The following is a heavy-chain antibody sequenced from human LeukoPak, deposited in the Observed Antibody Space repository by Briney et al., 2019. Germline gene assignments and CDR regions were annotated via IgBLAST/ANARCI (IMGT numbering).Heavy chain of an antibody. D-gene: IGHD3-22*01. V-gene: IGHV3-33*01. CDR3: ARGFDDSSGYYRDY. CDR2: IWYDGSNE. Sequence: PGGSLRLSCAASGFTFSSYGMHWVRQAPGKGLEWVAVIWYDGSNEYYADSVKGRFTISRDNSKNTLYLQMNSLRAEDTAVYYCARGFDDSSGYYRDYWGQGTLVTVSS. CDR1: GFTFSSYG. J-gene: IGHJ4*02.